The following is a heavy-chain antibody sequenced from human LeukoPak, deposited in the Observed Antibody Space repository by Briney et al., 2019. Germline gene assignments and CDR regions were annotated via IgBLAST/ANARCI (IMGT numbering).Heavy chain of an antibody. CDR1: GFTFRSYW. CDR2: ISSSGSTI. V-gene: IGHV3-48*04. J-gene: IGHJ4*02. Sequence: GGSLRLSCAASGFTFRSYWMTWVRQSPGKGLEWVSYISSSGSTIYYADSVKGRFTISRDNAKNSLYLQMNSLRAEDTAVYYCARDKDVGPTILVYWGQGTLVTVSS. CDR3: ARDKDVGPTILVY. D-gene: IGHD1-26*01.